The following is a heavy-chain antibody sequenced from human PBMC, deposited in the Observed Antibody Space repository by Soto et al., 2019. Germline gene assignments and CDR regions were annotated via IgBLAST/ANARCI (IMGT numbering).Heavy chain of an antibody. Sequence: QVQLQESGPGLVKPSQTLSLTCTVSGGSISSGDYYWSWIRQPPGKGLEWIGYIYYSGSTYYNPSLKRRVTISVDTSKNQFSLKLSSVTAADTAVYYCARGGTSSNYYYYGMDVWGQGTTVTVSS. V-gene: IGHV4-30-4*01. D-gene: IGHD3-16*01. CDR2: IYYSGST. CDR3: ARGGTSSNYYYYGMDV. CDR1: GGSISSGDYY. J-gene: IGHJ6*02.